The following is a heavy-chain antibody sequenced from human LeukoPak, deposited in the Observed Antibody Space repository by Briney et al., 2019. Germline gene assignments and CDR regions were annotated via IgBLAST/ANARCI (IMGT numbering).Heavy chain of an antibody. V-gene: IGHV3-23*01. CDR3: AKWGDYDVLTGYYDSDY. CDR2: VSGRDTST. D-gene: IGHD3-9*01. J-gene: IGHJ4*02. CDR1: GFTFSNYA. Sequence: PGASLRLSCAASGFTFSNYAMSGVRQARGKGVEGGSAVSGRDTSTYYTDSVKGRFTISRDNSKNTLYLQMNSLSAEDTAIYYCAKWGDYDVLTGYYDSDYWGQGTLVTVSS.